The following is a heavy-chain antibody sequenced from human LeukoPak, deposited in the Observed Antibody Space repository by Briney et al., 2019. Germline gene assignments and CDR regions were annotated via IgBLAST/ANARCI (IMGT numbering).Heavy chain of an antibody. CDR2: ISGSGSDT. Sequence: PGGSLRLSCAASGLTFSSYAMSWVRQAPGKGLEWVSTISGSGSDTYYADSVKGRFTISRDNSKNTLFLQMNILRAEDTALYFCAEEVGATYPTFDYWGRGTLVTVSS. D-gene: IGHD1-26*01. J-gene: IGHJ4*02. CDR3: AEEVGATYPTFDY. V-gene: IGHV3-23*01. CDR1: GLTFSSYA.